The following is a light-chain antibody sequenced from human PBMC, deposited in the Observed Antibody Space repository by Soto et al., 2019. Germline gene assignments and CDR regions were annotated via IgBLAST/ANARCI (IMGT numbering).Light chain of an antibody. Sequence: QSALTQPRSVSGSPGQSDTISGIGTGRDVGGYTYVSWYQQHPGKAPKLMIFDVSKRPSGVPDRFSGYKSGITASLIISGFQAEDEADYYCCSYAGSYVFGTGTKVTVL. V-gene: IGLV2-11*01. CDR3: CSYAGSYV. CDR1: GRDVGGYTY. CDR2: DVS. J-gene: IGLJ1*01.